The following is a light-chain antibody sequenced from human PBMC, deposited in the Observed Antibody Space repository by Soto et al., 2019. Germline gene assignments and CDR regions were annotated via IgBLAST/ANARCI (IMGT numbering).Light chain of an antibody. CDR3: QQSNVSPLT. Sequence: DIQMTQSPSSLSASVGDRVTITCRASQSIRHYLTWYQHKLGKAPKLLIYGSSNLQSGVPSRFRGSGSGTEFTLTISSLQPEDFATYYCQQSNVSPLTFGQGTKVEIQ. CDR2: GSS. V-gene: IGKV1-39*01. CDR1: QSIRHY. J-gene: IGKJ1*01.